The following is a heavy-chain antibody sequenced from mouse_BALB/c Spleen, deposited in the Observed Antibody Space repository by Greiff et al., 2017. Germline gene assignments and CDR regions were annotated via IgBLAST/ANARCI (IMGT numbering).Heavy chain of an antibody. CDR1: VYSITSGYY. D-gene: IGHD2-12*01. Sequence: EVKLMESGPGLVKPSQSLSLTCSVTVYSITSGYYWNWIRQFPGNKLEWMGYISYDGSNNYNPSLKNRISITRDTSKNQFFLKLNSVTTEDTATYYCAREFYELPFAYWGQGTLVTVSA. CDR3: AREFYELPFAY. J-gene: IGHJ3*01. CDR2: ISYDGSN. V-gene: IGHV3-6*02.